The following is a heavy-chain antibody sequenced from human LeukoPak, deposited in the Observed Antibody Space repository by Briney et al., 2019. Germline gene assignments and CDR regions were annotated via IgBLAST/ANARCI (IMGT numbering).Heavy chain of an antibody. CDR1: GGSFSGYY. CDR3: ARVPHYYFGYGYFDS. V-gene: IGHV4-34*01. D-gene: IGHD3-10*01. Sequence: PSETLSLTCVVYGGSFSGYYWSWIRQPPGKGLEWIGEIDQSGTTNYNPSLKSRVSISVDTSKKQFSLTLTSMTAADTAVYYCARVPHYYFGYGYFDSRAREPWSPSPQ. J-gene: IGHJ4*02. CDR2: IDQSGTT.